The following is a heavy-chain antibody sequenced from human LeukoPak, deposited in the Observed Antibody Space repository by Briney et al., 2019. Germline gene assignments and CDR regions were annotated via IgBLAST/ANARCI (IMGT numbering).Heavy chain of an antibody. Sequence: GGSLRLSCAASGFTFSDYYMSWIRQAPGKGLEWVSCISSSGSTIYYADSVKGRFTISRDNAKNSLYLQMNSLRAEDTAVYYCARAKRLRSLSGAFDIWGQGTMVTVSS. J-gene: IGHJ3*02. D-gene: IGHD1-26*01. V-gene: IGHV3-11*01. CDR3: ARAKRLRSLSGAFDI. CDR2: ISSSGSTI. CDR1: GFTFSDYY.